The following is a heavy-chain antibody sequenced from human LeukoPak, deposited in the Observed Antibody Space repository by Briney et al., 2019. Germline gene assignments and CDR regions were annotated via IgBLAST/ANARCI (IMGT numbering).Heavy chain of an antibody. CDR2: ISWNSGSI. J-gene: IGHJ5*02. Sequence: GGSLRLSCAASGFTFDDYAMHWVRQAPGKGLEWVSGISWNSGSIGYADSVKGRFTISRDNAKNSLYLQMNSLRAEDTAVYYCARGETGGSGRLWFDPWGQGTLVTVSS. CDR1: GFTFDDYA. D-gene: IGHD3-10*01. CDR3: ARGETGGSGRLWFDP. V-gene: IGHV3-9*01.